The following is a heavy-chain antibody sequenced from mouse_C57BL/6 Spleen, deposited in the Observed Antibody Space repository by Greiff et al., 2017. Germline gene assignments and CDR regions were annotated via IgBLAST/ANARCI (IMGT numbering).Heavy chain of an antibody. CDR2: SRNKANDYTT. J-gene: IGHJ4*01. Sequence: EVKVVASGGGLVQSGRSLRLSCATSGFTFSDFYMEWVRQAPGKGLEWIAASRNKANDYTTEYSSSVKGRFIVSRDTSQSILYLQMNALRAEDTAIYYCARDAGDAMDYWGQGTSVTVSS. V-gene: IGHV7-1*01. CDR1: GFTFSDFY. CDR3: ARDAGDAMDY.